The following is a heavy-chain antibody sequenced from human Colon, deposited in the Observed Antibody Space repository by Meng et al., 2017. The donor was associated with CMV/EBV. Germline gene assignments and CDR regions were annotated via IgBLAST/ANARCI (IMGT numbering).Heavy chain of an antibody. CDR2: AKNKAHNYGT. CDR1: GFTFNTNG. V-gene: IGHV3-72*01. Sequence: GGSLRLSCAASGFTFNTNGMHWVRQAPGKGLEWVGRAKNKAHNYGTEYAASVKGRFTISRDDSSDSMYLQMNSLKHEDTAVYYCVRDGRRYAFDYWGQGTLVTVSS. J-gene: IGHJ4*02. D-gene: IGHD2-8*01. CDR3: VRDGRRYAFDY.